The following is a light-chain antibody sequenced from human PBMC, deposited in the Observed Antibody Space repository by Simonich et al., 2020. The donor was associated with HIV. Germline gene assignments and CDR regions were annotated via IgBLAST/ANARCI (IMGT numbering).Light chain of an antibody. CDR3: QQRRNWPPIT. V-gene: IGKV1-5*03. CDR2: KTS. CDR1: QSMSSW. Sequence: DIQMTQSPSTLSASVGDRVIITCRASQSMSSWLAWYQQKPGKAPKLLIYKTSTLESGVPSRFSGSGSGTEFTLTISSLEPEDFAVYYCQQRRNWPPITFGQGTRLEIK. J-gene: IGKJ5*01.